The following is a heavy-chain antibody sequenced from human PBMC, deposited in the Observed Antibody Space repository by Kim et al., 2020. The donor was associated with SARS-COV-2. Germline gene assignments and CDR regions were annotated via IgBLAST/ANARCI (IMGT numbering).Heavy chain of an antibody. CDR3: GRFPAKKSAF. Sequence: SETLSLICSVSGVPLIDYYWSWLRQTPEKTLEWVGYVHYNGSTNYNPTLHNRVTISIDTSKSQFYLRLNSVTAADSAIYFCGRFPAKKSAFWGQGTLVTVSS. J-gene: IGHJ1*01. CDR1: GVPLIDYY. CDR2: VHYNGST. V-gene: IGHV4-59*01.